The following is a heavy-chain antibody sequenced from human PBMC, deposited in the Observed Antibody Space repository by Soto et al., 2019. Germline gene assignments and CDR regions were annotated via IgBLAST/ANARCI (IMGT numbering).Heavy chain of an antibody. CDR1: GFTFSSYP. Sequence: QVQLVDSGGGVVQPGRSLRLSFAASGFTFSSYPMHWVRQAPGKGLEWVAVISYDGSTKYYADSVKGRFTISRDNLKNTLYLQMNSLRAEDTAVYYCARGYYIDYWGQGTLVTVSS. CDR3: ARGYYIDY. J-gene: IGHJ4*02. D-gene: IGHD3-10*01. CDR2: ISYDGSTK. V-gene: IGHV3-30-3*01.